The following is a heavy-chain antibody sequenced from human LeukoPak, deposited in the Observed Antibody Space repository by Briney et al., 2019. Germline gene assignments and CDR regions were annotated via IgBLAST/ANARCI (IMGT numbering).Heavy chain of an antibody. CDR2: IYPGDSDT. V-gene: IGHV5-51*01. Sequence: GESLKISCKGSGYTFTSHWIGWVRQMPGKGLEWMGIIYPGDSDTRYSPSSQGQVTISADNSITTAYLQWNSLKASDTAMYYCARRPYDSGSYADFWGQGTPVTVSS. D-gene: IGHD3-10*01. CDR3: ARRPYDSGSYADF. CDR1: GYTFTSHW. J-gene: IGHJ4*02.